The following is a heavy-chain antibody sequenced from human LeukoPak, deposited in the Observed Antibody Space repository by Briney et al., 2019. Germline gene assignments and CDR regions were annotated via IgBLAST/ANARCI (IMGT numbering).Heavy chain of an antibody. J-gene: IGHJ4*02. V-gene: IGHV5-51*01. CDR2: IYPDESNI. Sequence: GESLKISCKGSGYSFPTYWIAWVRQMPGKGLECMGIIYPDESNIRYSPSFQGQVPISADKSISTAYLQWSSLKASDTAMYYCARPPSRGYSSSFEYWGQGTLVTVSS. CDR1: GYSFPTYW. D-gene: IGHD2-2*03. CDR3: ARPPSRGYSSSFEY.